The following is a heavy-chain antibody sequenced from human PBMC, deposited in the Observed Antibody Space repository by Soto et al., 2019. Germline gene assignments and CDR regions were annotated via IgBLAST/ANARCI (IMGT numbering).Heavy chain of an antibody. CDR3: AREEPSSSSHRYGLDV. CDR1: GFTFSSYS. J-gene: IGHJ6*02. D-gene: IGHD6-6*01. CDR2: ISSSSTYI. Sequence: EVQLVESGGGLVKPGGSLRLSCAASGFTFSSYSMNWVRQAPGKGLEWVSYISSSSTYIYYADSVKGRFTVSRDNAQNSLFLQMNTLRAEDTAVYYGAREEPSSSSHRYGLDVWGQGTTVTVSS. V-gene: IGHV3-21*01.